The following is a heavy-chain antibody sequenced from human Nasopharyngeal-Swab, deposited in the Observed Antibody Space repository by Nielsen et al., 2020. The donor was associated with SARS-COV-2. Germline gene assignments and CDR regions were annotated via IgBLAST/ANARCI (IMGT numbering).Heavy chain of an antibody. J-gene: IGHJ4*02. D-gene: IGHD6-13*01. CDR3: ARGIGGIAAPFFDY. V-gene: IGHV1-3*01. CDR2: INAGNGNT. CDR1: GYTFNTYA. Sequence: ASVKVSCKASGYTFNTYAMHWMRQAPGQRLEWMGWINAGNGNTEYSQKFQGRVTITRDTSASTAYMELSSLSSEDTAVYYCARGIGGIAAPFFDYWGQGTLVTVSS.